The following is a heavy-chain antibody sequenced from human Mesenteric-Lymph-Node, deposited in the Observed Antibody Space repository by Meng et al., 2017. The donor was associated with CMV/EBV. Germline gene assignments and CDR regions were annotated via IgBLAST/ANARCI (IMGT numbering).Heavy chain of an antibody. CDR1: GYTFSTHD. CDR2: INPNSGGT. J-gene: IGHJ4*02. CDR3: ARVLSGIAASPTY. Sequence: ASVKVSCKASGYTFSTHDISWVRQAPGQGLEWMGWINPNSGGTNYAQKFQGRVTMTRDTSISTAYMELSRLRSDDTAVYYCARVLSGIAASPTYWGQGTLVTVSS. D-gene: IGHD6-13*01. V-gene: IGHV1-2*02.